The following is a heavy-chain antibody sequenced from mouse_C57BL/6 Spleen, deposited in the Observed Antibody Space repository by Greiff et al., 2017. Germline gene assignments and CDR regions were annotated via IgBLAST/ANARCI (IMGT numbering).Heavy chain of an antibody. V-gene: IGHV7-3*01. D-gene: IGHD1-1*01. CDR1: GFTFTDYY. CDR3: ARSASSFDY. CDR2: IRNKANGYTS. Sequence: EVQLVESGGGLVQPGGSLSLSCAASGFTFTDYYMSWVRQPPGKALEWLGFIRNKANGYTSEYSASVKGQFTISRDNSQSILYLQMKALRAEDSATYYCARSASSFDYWGQGTTLTVSS. J-gene: IGHJ2*01.